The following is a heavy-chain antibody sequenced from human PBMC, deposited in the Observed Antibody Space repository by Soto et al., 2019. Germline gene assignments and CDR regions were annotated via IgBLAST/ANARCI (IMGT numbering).Heavy chain of an antibody. D-gene: IGHD3-22*01. CDR1: GGTFSSYT. V-gene: IGHV1-69*02. Sequence: QVQLVQSGAEVKKPGSSVKVSCKASGGTFSSYTISWVRQAPGQGLEWMGRIIPILGIANYAQKFQGRVTXTXDXCTSTAYMELSSLRSEDTAVYYCAYYYYDSSGYHDYWGQGTLVTVSS. CDR3: AYYYYDSSGYHDY. J-gene: IGHJ4*02. CDR2: IIPILGIA.